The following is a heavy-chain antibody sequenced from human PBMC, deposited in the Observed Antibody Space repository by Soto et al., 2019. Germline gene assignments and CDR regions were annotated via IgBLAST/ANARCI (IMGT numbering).Heavy chain of an antibody. J-gene: IGHJ5*02. CDR2: IYYSGST. Sequence: QVQLQESGPGLVKPSETLSLTCTVSGGSISSYYWSWIRQPQGKGLEWIGYIYYSGSTNYNPSLKSLVTISVDTPKKQVSLKLSSVTAADTAGDDCATTHVGGGYDPWGQGTLVTVSS. CDR1: GGSISSYY. D-gene: IGHD5-12*01. CDR3: ATTHVGGGYDP. V-gene: IGHV4-59*08.